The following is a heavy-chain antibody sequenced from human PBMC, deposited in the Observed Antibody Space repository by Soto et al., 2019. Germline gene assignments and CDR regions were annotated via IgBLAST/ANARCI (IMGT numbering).Heavy chain of an antibody. CDR1: GYTFTSYA. D-gene: IGHD2-21*02. Sequence: QVQLVQSGAEVKKPGASVKVSCKASGYTFTSYAMHWVRQAPGQRLEWMGWINVGNGNTKYSQKFQGRVTITRDTTASTAYMEQSSLRAEDTAVYYCARSIVVGTAADYWGQGTLVTVSS. CDR2: INVGNGNT. CDR3: ARSIVVGTAADY. J-gene: IGHJ4*02. V-gene: IGHV1-3*01.